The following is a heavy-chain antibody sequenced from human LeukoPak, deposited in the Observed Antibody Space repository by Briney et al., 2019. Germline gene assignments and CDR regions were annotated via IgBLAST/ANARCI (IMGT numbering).Heavy chain of an antibody. CDR1: GFTFNDFW. CDR3: ARDRVPDY. CDR2: LKEDGSEK. Sequence: GGSLRLSCAASGFTFNDFWMSWVRQAPGKGLEWVAKLKEDGSEKYYVDSVKGRFTISRDNSKNTLYLQMNSLRAEDTAVYYCARDRVPDYWGQGTLVTVSS. J-gene: IGHJ4*02. V-gene: IGHV3-7*01.